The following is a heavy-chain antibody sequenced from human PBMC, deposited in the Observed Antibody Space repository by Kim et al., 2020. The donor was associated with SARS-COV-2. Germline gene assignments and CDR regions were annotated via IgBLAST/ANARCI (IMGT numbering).Heavy chain of an antibody. CDR2: ISGSGDST. V-gene: IGHV3-23*01. D-gene: IGHD6-6*01. CDR3: AKDLVRSTSSY. J-gene: IGHJ4*02. CDR1: GFTFSSYA. Sequence: GGSLRLSCTVSGFTFSSYAMSWVRQAPGKGLEWVSAISGSGDSTFYADSVKGRFTISRDNSNNTLFLQMNSLRAEDTAVYFCAKDLVRSTSSYWGQGTLVTVSS.